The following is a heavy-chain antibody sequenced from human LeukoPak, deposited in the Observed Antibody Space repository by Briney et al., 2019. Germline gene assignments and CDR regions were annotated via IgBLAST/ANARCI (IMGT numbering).Heavy chain of an antibody. CDR3: ARESGYRGDAFDI. CDR2: IKQDGSEK. V-gene: IGHV3-7*01. CDR1: GFTFSSYW. D-gene: IGHD5-18*01. J-gene: IGHJ3*02. Sequence: GGSLRLSCAASGFTFSSYWMSWVRQAPGKGLEWVANIKQDGSEKYYVDSVKGRFTISRDNAKNSLYLQMNSLRAEDTAVYYCARESGYRGDAFDIWGQGTMVTVSS.